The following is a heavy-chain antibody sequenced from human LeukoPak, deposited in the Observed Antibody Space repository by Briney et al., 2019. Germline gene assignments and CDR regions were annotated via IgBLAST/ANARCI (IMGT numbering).Heavy chain of an antibody. Sequence: PSETLSLTCTVSGGSISSSNYYWGWIRQPPGKGLEWIGNIYYSGRTYYNPSLKSRVSISVDTSKNQFSLKLSSVTAADTAVYYCARSSDTEQWLTLDYWGQGTLVTVSS. D-gene: IGHD6-19*01. CDR3: ARSSDTEQWLTLDY. V-gene: IGHV4-39*07. CDR1: GGSISSSNYY. J-gene: IGHJ4*02. CDR2: IYYSGRT.